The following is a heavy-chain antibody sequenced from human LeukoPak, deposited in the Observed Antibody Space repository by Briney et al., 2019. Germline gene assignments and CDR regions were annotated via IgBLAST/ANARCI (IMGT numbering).Heavy chain of an antibody. CDR2: IYYDESNK. D-gene: IGHD3-9*01. V-gene: IGHV3-33*01. CDR1: GFTFTSYG. J-gene: IGHJ3*01. CDR3: ARAVNYFDSNNNYYVGVYDV. Sequence: PGGSLRLSCAASGFTFTSYGMHWVRQAPGKGLEWVALIYYDESNKYYIDSVKGRFTIPRDISKKTLFLQMNILRPEDTAVYYCARAVNYFDSNNNYYVGVYDVWGQGTLVTVSS.